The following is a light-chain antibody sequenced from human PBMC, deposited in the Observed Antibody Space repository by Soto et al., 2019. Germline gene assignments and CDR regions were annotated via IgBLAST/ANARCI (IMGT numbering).Light chain of an antibody. CDR1: SSNIGAGYD. CDR3: QSYDSSLSGWV. CDR2: GNS. J-gene: IGLJ3*02. V-gene: IGLV1-40*01. Sequence: QSVLTQPPSVSGVPGQRVTISCTGSSSNIGAGYDVHWYQQLPGTAPKLLIYGNSNRPSGVPDRLSGSKSGTSASLAITGLQAEDEADYYCQSYDSSLSGWVFGGGTQLTVL.